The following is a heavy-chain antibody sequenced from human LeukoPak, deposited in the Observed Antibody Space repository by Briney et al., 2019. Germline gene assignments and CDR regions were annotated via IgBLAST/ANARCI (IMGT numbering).Heavy chain of an antibody. J-gene: IGHJ4*02. CDR2: IYYSGST. D-gene: IGHD2-8*01. CDR3: ARDKRTVYCTNGVCPTPPDY. Sequence: SETLSLTCTVSGGSISSSSYYWGWIRQPPGKGLEWIGSIYYSGSTYYNPSLKSRVTISVDTSKNQFSLKLSSVTAADTAVYYCARDKRTVYCTNGVCPTPPDYWGQGTLVTVSS. V-gene: IGHV4-39*07. CDR1: GGSISSSSYY.